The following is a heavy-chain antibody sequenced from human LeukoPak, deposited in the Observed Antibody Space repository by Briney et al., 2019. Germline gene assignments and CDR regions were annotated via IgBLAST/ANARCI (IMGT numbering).Heavy chain of an antibody. Sequence: GGSLRLSCAASGFTFSTYWMHWVRQAPGKGLVWVSRINSDGSSTSYADSVKGRFTISRDNAKNTLYLQMNSLRAEDTAVYYCAKDENYYDSSGYFGCFDYWGQGTLVTVSS. CDR1: GFTFSTYW. V-gene: IGHV3-74*01. D-gene: IGHD3-22*01. J-gene: IGHJ4*02. CDR2: INSDGSST. CDR3: AKDENYYDSSGYFGCFDY.